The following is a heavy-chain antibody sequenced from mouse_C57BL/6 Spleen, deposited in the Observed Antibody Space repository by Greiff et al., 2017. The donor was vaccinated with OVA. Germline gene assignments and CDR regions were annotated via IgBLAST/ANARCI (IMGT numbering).Heavy chain of an antibody. CDR3: AIRGHVSRDMDY. Sequence: QVPLQQPGAELVMPGASVKLSCKASGYTFTSYWMHWVKQRPGQGLEWTGEIDPSDSYTNYNQKFKCKSTLTVDKSYSTAYMQLSSLTSEDSAVYYCAIRGHVSRDMDYWGQGTSVTVSS. D-gene: IGHD3-1*01. CDR2: IDPSDSYT. V-gene: IGHV1-69*01. J-gene: IGHJ4*01. CDR1: GYTFTSYW.